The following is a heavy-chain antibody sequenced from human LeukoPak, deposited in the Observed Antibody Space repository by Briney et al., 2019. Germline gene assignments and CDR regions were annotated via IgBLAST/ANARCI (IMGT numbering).Heavy chain of an antibody. CDR2: ICVSGRST. J-gene: IGHJ6*02. CDR1: GFTFSSYG. Sequence: GGSLRLSCAASGFTFSSYGMRWVRQAQGGGREGVSAICVSGRSTYSADSVKGRFTISRDNSKNTLYLQMNSLRAEDTAVYYCAKRDSYGLIYHGMDVWGQGTTVTVSS. D-gene: IGHD5-18*01. V-gene: IGHV3-23*01. CDR3: AKRDSYGLIYHGMDV.